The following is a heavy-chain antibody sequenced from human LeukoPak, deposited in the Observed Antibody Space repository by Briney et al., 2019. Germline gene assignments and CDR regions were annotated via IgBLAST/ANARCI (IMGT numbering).Heavy chain of an antibody. Sequence: PSETLSLTCAVYGGSFSGYYWSWIRQPPGKGLEWIGEINHSGSTNYNPSLKSRVTISVDTSKSQFSLKLGSVTAADTAVYYCARGQRRGIVVVPAAIRSFDYWGQGTLVTVSS. V-gene: IGHV4-34*01. CDR3: ARGQRRGIVVVPAAIRSFDY. D-gene: IGHD2-2*02. CDR2: INHSGST. CDR1: GGSFSGYY. J-gene: IGHJ4*02.